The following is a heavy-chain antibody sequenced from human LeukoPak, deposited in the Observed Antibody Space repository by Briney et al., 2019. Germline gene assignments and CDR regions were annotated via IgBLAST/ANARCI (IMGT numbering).Heavy chain of an antibody. Sequence: SETLSLTCAVYGGSFSGYYWSWIRQPPGKGLEWIGEINHSGSTNYNPSLKSRVTISVDTSKNQFSLKLSSVTAADTAVYYCARVRPVVVVPAATGNYYYYGMDVWGQGTTVTVSS. CDR1: GGSFSGYY. V-gene: IGHV4-34*01. D-gene: IGHD2-2*01. CDR3: ARVRPVVVVPAATGNYYYYGMDV. J-gene: IGHJ6*02. CDR2: INHSGST.